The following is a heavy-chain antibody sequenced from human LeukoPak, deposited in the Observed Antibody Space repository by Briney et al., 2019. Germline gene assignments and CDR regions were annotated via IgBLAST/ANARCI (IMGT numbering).Heavy chain of an antibody. J-gene: IGHJ4*02. D-gene: IGHD3-3*01. CDR3: ARDIKTVGGYYYDY. V-gene: IGHV4-4*07. CDR1: SGSISSYY. Sequence: TVSLTRTFWSGSISSYYWMGIRQPAGKAREGSGRIYTIWSTNYNPSLQSRVPMSVHTSTNQLSLKLRSVTAADTAVYYCARDIKTVGGYYYDYWGQGSLVTVSS. CDR2: IYTIWST.